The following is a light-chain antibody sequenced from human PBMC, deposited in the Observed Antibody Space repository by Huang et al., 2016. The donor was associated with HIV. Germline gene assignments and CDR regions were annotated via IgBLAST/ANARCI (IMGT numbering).Light chain of an antibody. CDR1: QAIGTY. J-gene: IGKJ5*01. CDR2: DVS. V-gene: IGKV1-39*01. Sequence: IQLTQSPTSLSASVGDRVTIACRASQAIGTYLNWFQQKPGRAPKLLISDVSSLHTGIPSRFSGSGSGTEFTLTSRGLQFDDFATYFCQQSYSALITFGQGTRLEIK. CDR3: QQSYSALIT.